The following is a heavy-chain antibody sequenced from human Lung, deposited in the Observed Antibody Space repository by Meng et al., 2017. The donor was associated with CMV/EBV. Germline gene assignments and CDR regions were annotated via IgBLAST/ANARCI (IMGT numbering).Heavy chain of an antibody. V-gene: IGHV4-59*01. CDR1: GGSISSYY. CDR3: ARVSGYYYYGMDV. J-gene: IGHJ6*02. Sequence: SXTXSLXCTVSGGSISSYYWSWIRQPPGKGLEWIGYIYYSGSTNYNPSLKSRVTISVDTSKNQFSLKLSSVTAADTAVYYCARVSGYYYYGMDVWAQGTTVTVSS. CDR2: IYYSGST. D-gene: IGHD3-3*01.